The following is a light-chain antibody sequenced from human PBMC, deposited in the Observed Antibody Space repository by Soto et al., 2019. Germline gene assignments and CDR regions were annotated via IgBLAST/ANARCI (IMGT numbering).Light chain of an antibody. CDR1: QSVSRY. CDR2: DAS. V-gene: IGKV3-11*01. J-gene: IGKJ1*01. Sequence: EVVLTQSPATRSLSPGERATLSCRASQSVSRYLAWYQQKLGQAPRLLIYDASNRATGIPARFSGSGSGTDFTLTISSLEPEDFAVYYCQQRYNWPRTFGQGTKVDIK. CDR3: QQRYNWPRT.